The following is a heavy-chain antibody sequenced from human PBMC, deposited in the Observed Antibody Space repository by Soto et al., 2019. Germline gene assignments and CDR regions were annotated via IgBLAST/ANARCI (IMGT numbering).Heavy chain of an antibody. CDR1: GYTLTELS. Sequence: ASVKVSCKVSGYTLTELSMHWVRQAPGKGLEWMGGFDPEDGETIYAQKFQGRVTMTEDTSTDTAYMELSSLRSEDTAVYYCATGCSSTSCYGVTNWFDPSGQGTLVTVSS. CDR3: ATGCSSTSCYGVTNWFDP. D-gene: IGHD2-2*01. V-gene: IGHV1-24*01. CDR2: FDPEDGET. J-gene: IGHJ5*02.